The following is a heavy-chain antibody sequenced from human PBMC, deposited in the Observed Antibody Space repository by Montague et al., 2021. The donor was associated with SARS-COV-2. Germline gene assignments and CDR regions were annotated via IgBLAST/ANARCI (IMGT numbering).Heavy chain of an antibody. V-gene: IGHV2-70*01. CDR2: IDWDDDK. Sequence: PALVKPTQTLTLTCTFSRFSLSTSGMCVSWIRQPPGKALEWLALIDWDDDKYYSTSLKTRLTISKDASKNQVVLTMTNMDPVDTATYYCARMMYDILTGYYIGFDYWGQGTLVTVSS. J-gene: IGHJ4*02. CDR3: ARMMYDILTGYYIGFDY. CDR1: RFSLSTSGMC. D-gene: IGHD3-9*01.